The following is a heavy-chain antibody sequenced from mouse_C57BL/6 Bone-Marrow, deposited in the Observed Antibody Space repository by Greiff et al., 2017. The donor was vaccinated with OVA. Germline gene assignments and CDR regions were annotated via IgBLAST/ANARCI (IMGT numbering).Heavy chain of an antibody. CDR1: GFNITDDY. Sequence: EVQLVESGAELVRPGASVKLSCTASGFNITDDYMHWVKQRPEQGLEWIGCIDPENGDTEYASKFQGKATITADTSSNTAYLQISSLTSEDTAVYYCTSYGNFDDWGQGTTLTVSS. CDR2: IDPENGDT. CDR3: TSYGNFDD. V-gene: IGHV14-4*01. J-gene: IGHJ2*01. D-gene: IGHD2-1*01.